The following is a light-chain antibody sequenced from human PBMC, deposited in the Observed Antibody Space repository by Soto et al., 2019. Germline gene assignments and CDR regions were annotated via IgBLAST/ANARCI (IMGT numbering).Light chain of an antibody. CDR3: SSYTSSSTLVV. J-gene: IGLJ2*01. CDR2: DVS. CDR1: SSDVGGYNY. V-gene: IGLV2-14*01. Sequence: QSVLTQPASVSGSPGQSITISCTGTSSDVGGYNYVSWYQQHPGKAPKLMIYDVSNRPSGVSNRFSGSKSGNTASLTISGLQVEDEDDYYCSSYTSSSTLVVFGGGTKVTVL.